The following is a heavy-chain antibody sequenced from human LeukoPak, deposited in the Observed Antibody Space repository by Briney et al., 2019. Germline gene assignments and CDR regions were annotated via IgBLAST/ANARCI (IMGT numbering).Heavy chain of an antibody. CDR3: ARGVSMIVVVIHDWYFDL. V-gene: IGHV4-4*02. CDR1: GGSIGSSNW. CDR2: VYQSGST. J-gene: IGHJ2*01. D-gene: IGHD3-22*01. Sequence: SETLSLTCAVSGGSIGSSNWWSWVRQPPGKGLEWIGEVYQSGSTNYNPSLKNRVTISVDTSKNQFSLKLSSVTATDTAVYYCARGVSMIVVVIHDWYFDLWGRGTLVTVSS.